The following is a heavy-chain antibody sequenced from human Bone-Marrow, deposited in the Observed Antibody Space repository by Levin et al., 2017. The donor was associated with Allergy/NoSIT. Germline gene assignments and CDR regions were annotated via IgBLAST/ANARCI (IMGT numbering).Heavy chain of an antibody. CDR1: GGSISSAEYY. CDR3: ARAQLIPQFRYFDL. V-gene: IGHV4-30-4*08. CDR2: IFYTGTT. J-gene: IGHJ2*01. D-gene: IGHD1-1*01. Sequence: SQTLSLTCNVSGGSISSAEYYWNWIRQTPGKGLEWIGYIFYTGTTHYNPSLQSRLSISLDTSKNQFSLKMTSVTAADTAIYYCARAQLIPQFRYFDLWGRGTLVAVSS.